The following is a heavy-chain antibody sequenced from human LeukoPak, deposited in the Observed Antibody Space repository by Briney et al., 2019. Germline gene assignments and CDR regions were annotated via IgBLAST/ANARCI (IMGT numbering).Heavy chain of an antibody. J-gene: IGHJ6*02. CDR3: AKGPAAMFYYGMDV. D-gene: IGHD2-2*01. V-gene: IGHV3-9*01. CDR1: GFTFDDYA. Sequence: PGGSLRLYCAASGFTFDDYAMHWVRQAPGKGLEWVSGISWNSGSIGYADSVKGRFTISRDNAKNSLYLQMNRLRAEDTALYYCAKGPAAMFYYGMDVWGQGPTVTVSS. CDR2: ISWNSGSI.